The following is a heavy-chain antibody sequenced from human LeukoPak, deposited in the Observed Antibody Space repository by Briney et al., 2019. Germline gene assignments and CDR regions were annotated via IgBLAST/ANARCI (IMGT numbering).Heavy chain of an antibody. CDR2: VNGGGGYT. Sequence: PGGSLRLSCATSGFTFSSYAMSWVRQAPGKGLEWVSAVNGGGGYTYYADSVKGRFTVSRDNSKNTLYLQMNSLRAEDTAVYYCAREQSRQDAFDIWGQGTMVTVSS. CDR3: AREQSRQDAFDI. CDR1: GFTFSSYA. V-gene: IGHV3-23*01. J-gene: IGHJ3*02.